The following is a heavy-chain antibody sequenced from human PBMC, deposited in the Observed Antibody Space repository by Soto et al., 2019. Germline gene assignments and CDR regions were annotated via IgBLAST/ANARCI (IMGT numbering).Heavy chain of an antibody. CDR1: GFTFSSYS. D-gene: IGHD2-2*01. J-gene: IGHJ5*02. V-gene: IGHV3-21*01. CDR3: ARDPPRGIVVLPYFDP. CDR2: ISSSSSYI. Sequence: GGSLRLSCAASGFTFSSYSMNWVRQAPGKGLEWVSSISSSSSYIYYADSVKGRFTISRDNAKNSLYLQMNSLRAEDTAVYYCARDPPRGIVVLPYFDPWGQGTLVTVSS.